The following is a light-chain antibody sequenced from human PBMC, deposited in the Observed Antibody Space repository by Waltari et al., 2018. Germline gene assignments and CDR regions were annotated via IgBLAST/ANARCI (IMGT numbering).Light chain of an antibody. CDR3: MQTLQTPYT. V-gene: IGKV2-28*01. Sequence: DIVMTQSPFSLPVTPGEPASISCRSIQSLLQSNGYNYLDWYLQKPGQSPQLLIYLGSNRASGVPDRFSGSGSGTDFTLKISRVEAEDVGVYYCMQTLQTPYTFGQGTKLEIK. CDR1: QSLLQSNGYNY. J-gene: IGKJ2*01. CDR2: LGS.